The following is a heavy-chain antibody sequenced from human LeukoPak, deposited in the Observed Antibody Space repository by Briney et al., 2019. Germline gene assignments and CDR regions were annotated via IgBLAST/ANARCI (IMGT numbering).Heavy chain of an antibody. D-gene: IGHD2-15*01. J-gene: IGHJ4*02. CDR1: GFTFNTYA. CDR2: ISGSGGST. V-gene: IGHV3-23*01. CDR3: AKAGEYCPDGSCYSENYYFDY. Sequence: PGGSLRLSCAASGFTFNTYAMTWVRQAPGKGLEWVSGISGSGGSTSYSAKGRFTISRDNSKNTLYLQMTSLRAEDTAVYYCAKAGEYCPDGSCYSENYYFDYWGQGTLVTVSS.